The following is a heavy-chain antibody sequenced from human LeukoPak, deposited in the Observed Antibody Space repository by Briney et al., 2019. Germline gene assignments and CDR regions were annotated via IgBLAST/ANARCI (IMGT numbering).Heavy chain of an antibody. D-gene: IGHD5-24*01. V-gene: IGHV3-30*18. J-gene: IGHJ3*02. CDR1: GFTFSSYG. CDR3: AKGDGYNYPHDAFDI. CDR2: ISYDGSNK. Sequence: GGSLRLSCAASGFTFSSYGMHWVRQAPGKGLEWVAVISYDGSNKYYADSVKGRFTISRNNSKNTLYLQMNSLRAEDTAVYYCAKGDGYNYPHDAFDIWGQGTMVTVSS.